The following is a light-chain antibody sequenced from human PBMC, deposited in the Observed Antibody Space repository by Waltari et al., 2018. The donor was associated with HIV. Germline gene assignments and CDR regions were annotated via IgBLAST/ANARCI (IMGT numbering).Light chain of an antibody. Sequence: QSVLTQPPSMSAAPGQNVSISCSGINPNIGNIDVSCYQQIPATAPKLLIYDNNKRPSWIPDRCSGSKSRTSASLDITGVQTGDEADYYCGTWDGRLTAGVFGGGTKLTVL. CDR1: NPNIGNID. J-gene: IGLJ3*02. CDR2: DNN. V-gene: IGLV1-51*01. CDR3: GTWDGRLTAGV.